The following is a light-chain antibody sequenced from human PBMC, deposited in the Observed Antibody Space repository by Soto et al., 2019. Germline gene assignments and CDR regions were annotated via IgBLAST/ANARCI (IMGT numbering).Light chain of an antibody. CDR3: SSYTTSGTYV. CDR2: EVS. J-gene: IGLJ1*01. Sequence: QAVVTQPASVSGSPGQSITISCTGTSSDVGGYNYVSWYQQHPGKAPKLMISEVSHRPSGVSTRFSGSKSGNTASLTISGLQAEDEADYYCSSYTTSGTYVFGGGTKLTVL. CDR1: SSDVGGYNY. V-gene: IGLV2-14*01.